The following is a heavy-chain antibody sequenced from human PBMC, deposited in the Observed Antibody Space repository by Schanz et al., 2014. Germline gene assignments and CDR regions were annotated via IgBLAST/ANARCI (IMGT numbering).Heavy chain of an antibody. D-gene: IGHD3-3*01. J-gene: IGHJ4*02. CDR3: VRDSFFAFDY. CDR2: VSRSTPDI. CDR1: GITFSSHS. Sequence: EVHLVESGGGLVQPGGSLRLSCAVSGITFSSHSFNWVRQAPGKGLEWVSYVSRSTPDIYYADSVKGRFTMSRDNAKNSVFLQMNSLRAEDTAVYYCVRDSFFAFDYWGQGTLVTVSS. V-gene: IGHV3-48*01.